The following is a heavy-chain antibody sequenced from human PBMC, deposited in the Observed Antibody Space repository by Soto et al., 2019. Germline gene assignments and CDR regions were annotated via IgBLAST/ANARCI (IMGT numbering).Heavy chain of an antibody. CDR1: GYSFTSYW. V-gene: IGHV5-51*01. D-gene: IGHD4-17*01. J-gene: IGHJ6*02. CDR3: ARLPDYGDYNYYYGMDV. CDR2: IYPGDSDT. Sequence: PGESLKISCKDSGYSFTSYWIGWVRQMPGKGLEWMGIIYPGDSDTRYSPSFQGQVTISADKSISTAYLQWSSLKASDTAMYYCARLPDYGDYNYYYGMDVWGQGTTVTVSS.